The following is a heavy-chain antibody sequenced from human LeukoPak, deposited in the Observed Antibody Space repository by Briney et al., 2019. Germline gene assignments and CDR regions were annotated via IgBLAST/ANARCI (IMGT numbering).Heavy chain of an antibody. V-gene: IGHV3-33*01. D-gene: IGHD3-22*01. CDR1: GFTFSSYG. Sequence: PGGSLRLSCATSGFTFSSYGMTWVRQAPGKGLEWVANIWYDGTNKHYADSVKGRFTISRDNSKNTLYLQMDSLRAEDTAVYYCARVIFNYDNSGLNYWGQGTLVTVSS. J-gene: IGHJ4*02. CDR3: ARVIFNYDNSGLNY. CDR2: IWYDGTNK.